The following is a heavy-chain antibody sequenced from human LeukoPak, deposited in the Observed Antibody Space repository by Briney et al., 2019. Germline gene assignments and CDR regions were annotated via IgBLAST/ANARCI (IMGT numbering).Heavy chain of an antibody. CDR1: GYSFTSYW. Sequence: GESLKISCQGSGYSFTSYWISWVRQMPGKGLEWMGRIDPSDSYTNYSPPFQGHVTISADKSISTAYLQWSSLKASDTAMYYCASGYDFWSGYSSYYYYGMDVWGQGTTVTVSS. V-gene: IGHV5-10-1*01. D-gene: IGHD3-3*01. CDR3: ASGYDFWSGYSSYYYYGMDV. J-gene: IGHJ6*02. CDR2: IDPSDSYT.